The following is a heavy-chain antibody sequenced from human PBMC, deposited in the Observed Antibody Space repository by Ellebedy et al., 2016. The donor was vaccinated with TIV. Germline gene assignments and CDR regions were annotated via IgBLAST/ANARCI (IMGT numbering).Heavy chain of an antibody. V-gene: IGHV4-59*08. CDR2: IHYTGTT. CDR1: GGSLNNYY. CDR3: ARHTTMTTIGT. Sequence: MPSETLSLTCTVSGGSLNNYYWDWIRQPPGKGLEWIGYIHYTGTTKYNPSLKGRVTISLDTSKNQFSLKLTSVTAADTAVYYCARHTTMTTIGTWGQGTLVTVSS. J-gene: IGHJ5*02. D-gene: IGHD4-17*01.